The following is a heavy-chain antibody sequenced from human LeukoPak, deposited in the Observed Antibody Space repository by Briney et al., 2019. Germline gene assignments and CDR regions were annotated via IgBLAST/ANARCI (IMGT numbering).Heavy chain of an antibody. J-gene: IGHJ4*02. CDR3: ARRDTGWNYFDY. CDR1: GGSINSHY. V-gene: IGHV4-59*08. D-gene: IGHD6-19*01. CDR2: IYYTGKI. Sequence: SETLSLTCAVSGGSINSHYWGWIRQPPGKGLQWIGDIYYTGKINYNPSLKSRVTITLDTSKDHLSLNLTSVLAADTAIYYCARRDTGWNYFDYCGQGILVTVSS.